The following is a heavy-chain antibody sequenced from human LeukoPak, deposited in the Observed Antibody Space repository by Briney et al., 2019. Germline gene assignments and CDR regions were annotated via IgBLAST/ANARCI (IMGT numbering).Heavy chain of an antibody. CDR1: GFTVSSSY. CDR2: IYSGGST. J-gene: IGHJ4*02. Sequence: GGSLRLSCAASGFTVSSSYMSWVRQAPGKGLEWVSVIYSGGSTYYADSVKGRFTISRDNSKNTLYLQMNSLRAEDTAVYYCARGGILGYCSSTSCYLDYWGQGTLVTVSS. V-gene: IGHV3-66*02. D-gene: IGHD2-2*01. CDR3: ARGGILGYCSSTSCYLDY.